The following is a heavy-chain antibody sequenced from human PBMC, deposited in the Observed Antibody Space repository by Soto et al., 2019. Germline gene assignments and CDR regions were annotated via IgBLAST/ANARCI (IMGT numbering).Heavy chain of an antibody. CDR3: SRGVNL. CDR2: IYHSGTA. D-gene: IGHD2-21*01. V-gene: IGHV4-38-2*01. J-gene: IGHJ4*02. Sequence: TLSLTCAVFGYSITSGDSWGWFRQPPGKGLEWIGTIYHSGTAYYNPSLTSRVTISIDTSKHQFSLTLSSVTAADSAVYYCSRGVNLWGQGSLVTVSS. CDR1: GYSITSGDS.